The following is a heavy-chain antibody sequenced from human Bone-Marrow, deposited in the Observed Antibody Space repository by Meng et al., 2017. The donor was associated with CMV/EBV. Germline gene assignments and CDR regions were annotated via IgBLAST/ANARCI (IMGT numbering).Heavy chain of an antibody. D-gene: IGHD2-15*01. CDR3: ARDLRWQGAFDI. J-gene: IGHJ3*02. V-gene: IGHV1-8*01. CDR2: MNPNSGDT. Sequence: ASVKVSCKASGYTFTSYDVNWVRQATGQGLEWMGWMNPNSGDTGYAQKFQGRVTMTRNTSISTAYMELSSLRSEDTAVYYCARDLRWQGAFDIWGQGTMVTVSS. CDR1: GYTFTSYD.